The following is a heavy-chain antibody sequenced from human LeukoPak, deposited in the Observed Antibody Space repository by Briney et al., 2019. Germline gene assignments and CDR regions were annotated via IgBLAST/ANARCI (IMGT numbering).Heavy chain of an antibody. CDR2: IKQDGSEK. D-gene: IGHD2-15*01. CDR1: GFTFSSYW. J-gene: IGHJ6*03. Sequence: GGSLRLSCAASGFTFSSYWMSWVRQAPGKGLEWVANIKQDGSEKYYVDSVKGRFTISRDNAKNSLYLQMNSLRAEDTAVYYCARDPTLCSGGSCSYGSYYMDVWGKGTTVTVSS. CDR3: ARDPTLCSGGSCSYGSYYMDV. V-gene: IGHV3-7*01.